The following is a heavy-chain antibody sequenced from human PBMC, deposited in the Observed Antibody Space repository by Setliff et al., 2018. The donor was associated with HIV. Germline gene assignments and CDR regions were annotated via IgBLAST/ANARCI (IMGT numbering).Heavy chain of an antibody. D-gene: IGHD2-2*01. Sequence: GESLKISCQGSGYNFNSHWIGWVRQMPGKSLDWLGIIFPGDSDTRYNPSFEGQVTISADKSISTAYLQWSSLKASDTAIYYCARQPGRAAMGRENYYYYYMDVWGKGTTVTVSS. CDR3: ARQPGRAAMGRENYYYYYMDV. CDR2: IFPGDSDT. J-gene: IGHJ6*03. CDR1: GYNFNSHW. V-gene: IGHV5-51*01.